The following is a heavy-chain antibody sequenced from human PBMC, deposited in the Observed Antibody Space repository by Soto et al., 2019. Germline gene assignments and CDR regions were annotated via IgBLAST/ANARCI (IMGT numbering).Heavy chain of an antibody. Sequence: GGSLRLSCAASGVTCSSYGMDWVRQAPGKGLVWVSRIKSDGTNIRYADSVKGRFTISRDNAKNTLYLQMNSLRAEDTAVYFCMINPVYRGQGTLVTVSS. CDR2: IKSDGTNI. CDR3: MINPVY. D-gene: IGHD3-16*01. V-gene: IGHV3-74*01. CDR1: GVTCSSYG. J-gene: IGHJ4*02.